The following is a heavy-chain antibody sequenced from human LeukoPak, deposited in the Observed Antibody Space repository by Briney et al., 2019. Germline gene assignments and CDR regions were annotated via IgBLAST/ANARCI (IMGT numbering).Heavy chain of an antibody. CDR2: ISYEGSNK. J-gene: IGHJ3*02. CDR1: GFTFSSYG. D-gene: IGHD2-15*01. V-gene: IGHV3-30*03. Sequence: PGRSLRLSCAASGFTFSSYGMHWVRQAPGKGLEWVSLISYEGSNKYYADSVKGRFTISRDNSKNTLYVQMNSLRAEDTAVYYCARKLGADIGAFDIWGQGTMVTVSS. CDR3: ARKLGADIGAFDI.